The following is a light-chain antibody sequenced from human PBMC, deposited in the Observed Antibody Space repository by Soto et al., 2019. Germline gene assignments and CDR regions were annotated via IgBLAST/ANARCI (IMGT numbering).Light chain of an antibody. CDR2: GAS. V-gene: IGKV3-15*01. Sequence: ERVMTQSPATLSVSPGERATLSCRASQSVSSNLAWYQQKPGQAPRLLIYGASTRATGIPARFSGSGSGTEFTLTISSLQSEDFAVYYCQQHNNWPPITFGQGTRLEIK. CDR1: QSVSSN. CDR3: QQHNNWPPIT. J-gene: IGKJ5*01.